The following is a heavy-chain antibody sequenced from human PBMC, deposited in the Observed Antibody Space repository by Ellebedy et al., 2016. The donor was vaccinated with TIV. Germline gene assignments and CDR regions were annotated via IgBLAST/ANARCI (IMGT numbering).Heavy chain of an antibody. CDR3: VRGWYSSGHCDVFAM. D-gene: IGHD6-19*01. J-gene: IGHJ3*02. CDR1: GFTFSDSV. Sequence: GGSPRLSXVGFGFTFSDSVMHWVRQDPGKGLDWVAGISVDGRAVHYPDSVKGRLTISRDNAQNTVYLQMNSLRLEDTAVYYCVRGWYSSGHCDVFAMWGQGAIVTVSS. CDR2: ISVDGRAV. V-gene: IGHV3-30*03.